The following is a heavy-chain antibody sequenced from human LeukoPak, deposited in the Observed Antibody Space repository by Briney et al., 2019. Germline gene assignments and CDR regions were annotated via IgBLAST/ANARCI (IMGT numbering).Heavy chain of an antibody. V-gene: IGHV3-23*01. Sequence: GGSLRLSCAASGFTFTSYAMSWVRQAPGKGLEWVSAISGSGGSTYYADSVKGRFTISRDNSKNTLYLQMNSLRAEDTAVYYCAKDLEEAVAGTWDYWGQGTLVTVSS. CDR3: AKDLEEAVAGTWDY. CDR2: ISGSGGST. D-gene: IGHD6-19*01. CDR1: GFTFTSYA. J-gene: IGHJ4*02.